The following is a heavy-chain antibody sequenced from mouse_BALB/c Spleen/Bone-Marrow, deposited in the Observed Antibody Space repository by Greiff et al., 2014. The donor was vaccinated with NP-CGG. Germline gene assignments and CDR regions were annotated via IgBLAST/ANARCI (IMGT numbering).Heavy chain of an antibody. V-gene: IGHV1-69*02. Sequence: QVQLQQSGAELVRPWASVKLSCKASGYTFTSYWINWVKQRPGQGLEWIGNIYPSDSYTNYNQKFKDKATLTVDKSSSTAYMQLSSPTSEDSAVYYCTRSYGSSYEYYFDYWGQGTTLTVSS. CDR2: IYPSDSYT. CDR1: GYTFTSYW. CDR3: TRSYGSSYEYYFDY. D-gene: IGHD1-1*01. J-gene: IGHJ2*01.